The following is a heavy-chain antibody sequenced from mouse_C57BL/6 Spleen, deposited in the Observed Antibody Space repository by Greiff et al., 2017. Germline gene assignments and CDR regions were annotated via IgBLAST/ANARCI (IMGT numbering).Heavy chain of an antibody. CDR2: IRNKANGYTT. J-gene: IGHJ3*01. CDR1: GFTFTDYY. D-gene: IGHD4-1*02. V-gene: IGHV7-3*01. CDR3: ARSTGTSWFAY. Sequence: EVQGVESGGGLVQPGGSLSLSCAASGFTFTDYYMSWVRQPPGKALEWLGFIRNKANGYTTEYSASVKGRFTISRENSQSILYLQMNALRAEDSAAYYCARSTGTSWFAYWGQGTLVTVSA.